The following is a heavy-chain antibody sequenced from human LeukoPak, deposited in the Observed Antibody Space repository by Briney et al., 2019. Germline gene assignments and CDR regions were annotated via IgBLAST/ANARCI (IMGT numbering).Heavy chain of an antibody. V-gene: IGHV3-23*01. CDR1: GLTVSGND. CDR2: ISGSGGST. CDR3: AKDGRTTGRVFDY. D-gene: IGHD4-17*01. J-gene: IGHJ4*02. Sequence: GGSLRLSCAASGLTVSGNDMSWVRQAPGKGLEWVSAISGSGGSTYYADSVKGRFTISRDNSKNTLYLQMNSLRAEDTAVYYCAKDGRTTGRVFDYWGQGTLVTVSS.